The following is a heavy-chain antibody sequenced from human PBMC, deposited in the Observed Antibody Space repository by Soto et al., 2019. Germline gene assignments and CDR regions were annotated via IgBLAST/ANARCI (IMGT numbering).Heavy chain of an antibody. V-gene: IGHV3-23*01. J-gene: IGHJ2*01. CDR1: GFTFSSYA. CDR2: ISGSGGST. Sequence: EVQLLESGGGLVQPGGSLRLSCAASGFTFSSYAMSWVRQPPGKGQERVSAISGSGGSTYYAYSVKGRFTISRDNSKNTLYLQMNSLRAEDTAVYYCAKDQAAEESSGYYYGWYFDLWGRGTLVTVSS. CDR3: AKDQAAEESSGYYYGWYFDL. D-gene: IGHD3-22*01.